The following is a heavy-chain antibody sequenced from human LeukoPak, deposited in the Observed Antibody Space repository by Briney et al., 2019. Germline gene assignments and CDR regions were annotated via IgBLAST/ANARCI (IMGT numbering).Heavy chain of an antibody. Sequence: ASVKVSCKASGYTFTDYYMHWVRQAPGQGLEWMGWINPNSGGTNYAQKFQGRVTMTRNTSISTAYMELSRLRSDDTAVYFCAVTTVTTDDYWGQGTLVTVSS. J-gene: IGHJ4*02. CDR1: GYTFTDYY. CDR2: INPNSGGT. D-gene: IGHD4-17*01. V-gene: IGHV1-2*02. CDR3: AVTTVTTDDY.